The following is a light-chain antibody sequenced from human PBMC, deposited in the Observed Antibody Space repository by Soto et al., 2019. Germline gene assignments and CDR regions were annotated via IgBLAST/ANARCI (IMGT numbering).Light chain of an antibody. Sequence: EIVMTQSPATLSVSPGEGATLSCRASQSVDSNLAWYQQKHGQAPRLLIFDASTRATGIPARFSGSGSATEFTLTISSLQSEDFAVYYCQQYNNWPPYTFGQGTNLEIK. CDR2: DAS. CDR3: QQYNNWPPYT. V-gene: IGKV3-15*01. J-gene: IGKJ2*01. CDR1: QSVDSN.